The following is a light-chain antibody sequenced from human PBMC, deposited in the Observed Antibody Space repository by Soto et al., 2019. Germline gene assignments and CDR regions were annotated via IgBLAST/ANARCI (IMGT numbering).Light chain of an antibody. J-gene: IGLJ3*02. Sequence: QSVVTQPASISGSPGQSITISCAGTGSTAVGSYNLVSWYQQHPGKAPTLIIYEGNKRPSGVSRHFSGCKSADTAYLTISGLQAEDEAEYYCCSYVDTSAFVRFGGGTKLTVL. CDR3: CSYVDTSAFVR. V-gene: IGLV2-23*03. CDR2: EGN. CDR1: GSTAVGSYNL.